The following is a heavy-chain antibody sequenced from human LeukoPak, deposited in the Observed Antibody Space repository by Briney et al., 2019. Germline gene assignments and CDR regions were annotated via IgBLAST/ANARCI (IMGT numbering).Heavy chain of an antibody. CDR1: GFTVSSNY. CDR2: IYSGGST. J-gene: IGHJ6*02. Sequence: GGSLRLSCAASGFTVSSNYMSWVRQAPGKGLEWVSVIYSGGSTYYADSVKGRFTISRDNSKNTLYLQMNSLRAEDTAVYYCASPDPRRDYYDSSGYYYQYYYYGMDVWGQGTTVTVSS. V-gene: IGHV3-53*01. CDR3: ASPDPRRDYYDSSGYYYQYYYYGMDV. D-gene: IGHD3-22*01.